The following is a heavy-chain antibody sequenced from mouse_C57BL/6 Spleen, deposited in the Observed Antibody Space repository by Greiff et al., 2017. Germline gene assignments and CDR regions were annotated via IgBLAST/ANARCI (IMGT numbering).Heavy chain of an antibody. CDR2: IDPSDSYT. V-gene: IGHV1-50*01. D-gene: IGHD1-1*01. Sequence: QVQLQQPGAELVKPGASVKLSCKASGYTFTSYWMQWVKQRPGQGLEWIVEIDPSDSYTNYNQKFKGKATLTVDTSSSIAYMQLSSLTSEDSAVYYCARRGSSYGAMDYWGQGTSVTVSS. CDR1: GYTFTSYW. CDR3: ARRGSSYGAMDY. J-gene: IGHJ4*01.